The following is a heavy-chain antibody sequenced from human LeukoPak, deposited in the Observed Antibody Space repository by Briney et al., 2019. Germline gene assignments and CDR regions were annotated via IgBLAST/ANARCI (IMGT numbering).Heavy chain of an antibody. D-gene: IGHD2-21*02. CDR2: ISHSGST. CDR1: GGSFSGYY. CDR3: ARGAVTAQYY. J-gene: IGHJ4*02. Sequence: SETLSLTCAVYGGSFSGYYWSWIRQPPAKGLEWIGEISHSGSTNYNPSLKSRVTISVDTSKNHFSLKLRSVTAADTAVYYCARGAVTAQYYWGQGTLVTLSS. V-gene: IGHV4-34*01.